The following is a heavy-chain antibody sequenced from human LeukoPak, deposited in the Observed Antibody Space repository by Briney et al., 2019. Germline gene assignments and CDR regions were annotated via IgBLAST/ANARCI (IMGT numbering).Heavy chain of an antibody. Sequence: SETLSLTCAVSGGSISSSNWWSWVRQPPGKGLEWIGEIYHSGSTNYNPSLKSRVTISVDTSKNQFSLKLSSVTAADTAVYYCATLTPPYSSGRRGGYWGQGTLVTVSS. CDR1: GGSISSSNW. J-gene: IGHJ4*02. D-gene: IGHD6-19*01. CDR3: ATLTPPYSSGRRGGY. V-gene: IGHV4-4*02. CDR2: IYHSGST.